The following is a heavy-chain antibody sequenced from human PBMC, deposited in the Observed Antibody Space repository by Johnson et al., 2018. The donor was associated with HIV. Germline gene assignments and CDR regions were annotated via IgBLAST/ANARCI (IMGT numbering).Heavy chain of an antibody. V-gene: IGHV3-30*02. Sequence: QVQLVESGGGVVQPGRSLRLSCAASGFTFSSYGMHWVRQAPGKGLEWVAFIRYDGSNKYYADSVKGRFTISRDNSKNTLYLQMNSLRAEDTAVYYCAKRIHIKEDSAFDIWGQGTMVTVSS. J-gene: IGHJ3*02. CDR3: AKRIHIKEDSAFDI. CDR1: GFTFSSYG. D-gene: IGHD2-21*01. CDR2: IRYDGSNK.